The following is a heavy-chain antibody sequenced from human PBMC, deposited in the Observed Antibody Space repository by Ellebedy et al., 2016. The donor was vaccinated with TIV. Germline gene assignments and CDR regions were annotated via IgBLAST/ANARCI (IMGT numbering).Heavy chain of an antibody. Sequence: GGSLRLXXAASGFTFSSYGMHWVRQAPGKGLEWVAVISYDGSNKYYADSVKGRFTISRDNSKNTLYLQMNSLRAEDTAVYYCARDPYSAVTTIYWYFDLWGRGTLVTVSS. V-gene: IGHV3-30*03. CDR1: GFTFSSYG. D-gene: IGHD4-17*01. J-gene: IGHJ2*01. CDR3: ARDPYSAVTTIYWYFDL. CDR2: ISYDGSNK.